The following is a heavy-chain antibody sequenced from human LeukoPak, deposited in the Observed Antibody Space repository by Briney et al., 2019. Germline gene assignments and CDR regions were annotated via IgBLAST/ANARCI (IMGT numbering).Heavy chain of an antibody. V-gene: IGHV5-10-1*01. CDR2: IDPSDSYT. J-gene: IGHJ4*02. CDR3: ARVFILTGYYISYYFDY. Sequence: ESXKISCKGSGYSFTSYWISWVRQMPGKGLEWMGRIDPSDSYTNYSPSFQGHVTISADKSISTAYLQWSSLKASDTAMYYCARVFILTGYYISYYFDYWGQGTLVTVSS. D-gene: IGHD3-9*01. CDR1: GYSFTSYW.